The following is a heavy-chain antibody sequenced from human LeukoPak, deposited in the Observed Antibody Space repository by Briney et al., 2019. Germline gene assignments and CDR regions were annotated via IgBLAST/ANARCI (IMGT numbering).Heavy chain of an antibody. D-gene: IGHD3-10*01. CDR2: ISASGSNT. CDR3: AKDSWYSGNHGYFNY. Sequence: GGSLRLSCTASGFTFSTYAMNWVRQAPGKGLEWVSAISASGSNTYYADSVRGRFTISRDNSKNTLYLQMNSLRAEDTAMYYCAKDSWYSGNHGYFNYWGQGTLVSVSS. CDR1: GFTFSTYA. J-gene: IGHJ4*02. V-gene: IGHV3-23*01.